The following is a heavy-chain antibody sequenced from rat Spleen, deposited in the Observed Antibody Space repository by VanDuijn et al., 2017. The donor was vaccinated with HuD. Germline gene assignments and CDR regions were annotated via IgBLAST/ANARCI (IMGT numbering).Heavy chain of an antibody. CDR2: ISSGGGGT. CDR3: ARQGGDGYPY. Sequence: EVRLVESDGGLVQPGRSLKLSCAASGFTFSDYYMAWVRQAPSKGLEWVASISSGGGGTYYPDSVKGRFTISRDNAKSTLYLQMDSLRSEDTASYYCARQGGDGYPYWGQGVMVTVSS. CDR1: GFTFSDYY. V-gene: IGHV5-25*01. D-gene: IGHD1-12*03. J-gene: IGHJ2*01.